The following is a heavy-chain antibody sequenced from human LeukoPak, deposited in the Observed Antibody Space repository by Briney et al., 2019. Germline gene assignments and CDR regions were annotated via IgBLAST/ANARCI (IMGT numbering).Heavy chain of an antibody. CDR1: GFTFSSYA. CDR3: ARDLGYHKFDY. J-gene: IGHJ4*02. D-gene: IGHD3-16*01. CDR2: ISGSGGST. V-gene: IGHV3-23*01. Sequence: GGSLRLSCAASGFTFSSYAMSWVRQAPGKGLEWVSAISGSGGSTYYADSVKGRFTISRDNAKNSLCLQMNSLRAEDTAVYYCARDLGYHKFDYWGQGTLVTVSS.